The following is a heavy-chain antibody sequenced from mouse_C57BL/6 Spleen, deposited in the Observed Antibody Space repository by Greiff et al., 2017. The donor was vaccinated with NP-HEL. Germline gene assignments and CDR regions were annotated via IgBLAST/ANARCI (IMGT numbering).Heavy chain of an antibody. Sequence: EVQLQQSGPGLVKPSQSLSLTCSVTGYSITSGYYWNWIRQLPGNKLEWMGYISYDGSNNYNPSLKNRISITRDTSKNQFFLKLNSVTTEDTATYYCVHEPWFAYWGQGTLVTVSA. V-gene: IGHV3-6*01. J-gene: IGHJ3*01. CDR2: ISYDGSN. CDR1: GYSITSGYY. CDR3: VHEPWFAY.